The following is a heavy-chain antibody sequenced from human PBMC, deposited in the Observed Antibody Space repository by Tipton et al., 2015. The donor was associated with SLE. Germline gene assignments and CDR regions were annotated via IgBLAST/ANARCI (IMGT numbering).Heavy chain of an antibody. D-gene: IGHD3-16*01. Sequence: LSLTCTVSGGSISSHYWSWIRQAPGKGLEWVANINQDGSEKYHVDSVKGRFTISRDNSKNTLYLQMNSLRAEDTAVYYCAKMAGESPRYWGQGTLVTVSS. J-gene: IGHJ4*02. CDR2: INQDGSEK. CDR1: GGSISSHY. CDR3: AKMAGESPRY. V-gene: IGHV3-7*03.